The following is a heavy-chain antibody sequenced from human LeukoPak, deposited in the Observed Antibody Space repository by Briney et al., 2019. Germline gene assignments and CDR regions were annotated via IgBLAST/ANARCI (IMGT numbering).Heavy chain of an antibody. D-gene: IGHD5-24*01. V-gene: IGHV3-43*01. Sequence: PGGSLRLSCAASGFTFADYAMHWVRQPPGKGLEWVSFISRDGRNTYYAGSVKGRFTISRDNSKNSLSLQMNSLTTDDTALYYCAKGDGQNGCFDYWGQGTLVTVSS. CDR3: AKGDGQNGCFDY. J-gene: IGHJ4*02. CDR2: ISRDGRNT. CDR1: GFTFADYA.